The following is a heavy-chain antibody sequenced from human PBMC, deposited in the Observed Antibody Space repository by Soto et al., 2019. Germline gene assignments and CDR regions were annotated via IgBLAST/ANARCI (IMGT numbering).Heavy chain of an antibody. D-gene: IGHD3-16*02. Sequence: QVQLVESGGGVVQPGRSLRLSCAASGFTFSSYGMHWVRQAPGKGLEWVAVIWYDGSNKYYADSVKGRFTISRDNSKSTLYLQMSSLRAEDTAVYYCARVRDYVWGSYREYYFDYWGQGTLVTVSS. V-gene: IGHV3-33*01. J-gene: IGHJ4*02. CDR3: ARVRDYVWGSYREYYFDY. CDR1: GFTFSSYG. CDR2: IWYDGSNK.